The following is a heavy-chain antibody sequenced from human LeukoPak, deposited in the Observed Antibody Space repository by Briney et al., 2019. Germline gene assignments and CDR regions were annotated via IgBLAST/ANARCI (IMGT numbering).Heavy chain of an antibody. V-gene: IGHV4-39*07. CDR2: IYYSGST. J-gene: IGHJ5*02. D-gene: IGHD5-24*01. CDR1: GGSISSSSYY. CDR3: ARLGRWLTPRLSWFDP. Sequence: SETLSLTCTVSGGSISSSSYYWGWIRQPPGKGLEWIGSIYYSGSTYYNPSLKSRVTISVDTSKNQFSLKLSSVTAADTAVYYCARLGRWLTPRLSWFDPWGQGTLVTVSS.